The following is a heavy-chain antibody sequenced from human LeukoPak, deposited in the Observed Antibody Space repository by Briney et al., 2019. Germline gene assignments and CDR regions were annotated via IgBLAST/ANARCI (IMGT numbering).Heavy chain of an antibody. J-gene: IGHJ4*02. V-gene: IGHV1-46*01. CDR3: ATGRWSYDY. Sequence: ASVKVSCKASGYTFTNYYMHWVRQAPGQGLEWMGIVNLSDGGTRYAQQFQGRVTMTRDTSTSTVYMELRSLRSEDTAVYYCATGRWSYDYWGQGTLVTVSS. CDR2: VNLSDGGT. D-gene: IGHD4-23*01. CDR1: GYTFTNYY.